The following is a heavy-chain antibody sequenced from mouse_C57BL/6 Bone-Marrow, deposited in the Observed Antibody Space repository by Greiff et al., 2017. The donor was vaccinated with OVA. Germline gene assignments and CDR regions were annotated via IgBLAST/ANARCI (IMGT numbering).Heavy chain of an antibody. CDR2: INPYNGGT. V-gene: IGHV1-19*01. J-gene: IGHJ1*03. D-gene: IGHD2-2*01. CDR3: ARRGGYHYWYFDV. CDR1: GYTFTDYY. Sequence: EVQLQQSGPVLVKPGASVKMSCKASGYTFTDYYMNWVKQSHGKSLEWIGVINPYNGGTSYNQKFKGKATLTVDKSSSTAYMELSSLTSEDSAVYYCARRGGYHYWYFDVWGTGTTVTVSS.